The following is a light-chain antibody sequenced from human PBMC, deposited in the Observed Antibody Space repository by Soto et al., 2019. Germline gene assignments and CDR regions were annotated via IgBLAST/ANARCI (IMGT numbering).Light chain of an antibody. Sequence: DIQMTQSPFSLSASVGDRVTISCRASQTISTYLNWYQQKPGKAPSLLIHGASSLQGGVPSRFSGSGSGTDFTLTISSLQPEDFTTYYCQQTYSAPLTFGGGTKVDIK. V-gene: IGKV1-39*01. J-gene: IGKJ4*01. CDR1: QTISTY. CDR3: QQTYSAPLT. CDR2: GAS.